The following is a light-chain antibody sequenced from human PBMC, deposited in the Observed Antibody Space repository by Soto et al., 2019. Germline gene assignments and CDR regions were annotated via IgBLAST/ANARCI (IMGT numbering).Light chain of an antibody. V-gene: IGLV2-14*01. CDR2: EVS. J-gene: IGLJ1*01. Sequence: QSALTQPASVSGSLGQSITISCTGTGSDVGSYKYVSWYQQHPGKAPKLIIFEVSNRPSGVSDRFSGSKSGNTASLTISGRQAEDEADYFCRSYTSISSLGIFGTGTKLTVL. CDR3: RSYTSISSLGI. CDR1: GSDVGSYKY.